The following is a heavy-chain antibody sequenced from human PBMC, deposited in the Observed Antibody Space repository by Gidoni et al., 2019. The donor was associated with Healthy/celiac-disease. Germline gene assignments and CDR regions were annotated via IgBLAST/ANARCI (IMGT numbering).Heavy chain of an antibody. CDR1: GFTFSGSA. CDR2: RNQSYSYAT. V-gene: IGHV3-73*01. CDR3: TSLIAAAGISGGDY. Sequence: EVQLVESGGGLVQPGGSLKLSCAASGFTFSGSAMPWVRQASGKGLGLVWPNRNQSYSYATAYAASVKGRFTISRDDSKNTAYLQMNSLKTEDTAVYYCTSLIAAAGISGGDYWGQGTLVTVSS. J-gene: IGHJ4*02. D-gene: IGHD6-13*01.